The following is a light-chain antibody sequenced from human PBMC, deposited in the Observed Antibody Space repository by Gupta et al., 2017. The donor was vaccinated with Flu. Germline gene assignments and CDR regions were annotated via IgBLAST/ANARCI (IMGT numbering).Light chain of an antibody. CDR2: RDS. CDR3: QVWDSSTEV. V-gene: IGLV3-9*01. J-gene: IGLJ2*01. Sequence: FGVNNIANRDCHWYQQKPGQAPLLVIYRDSSRPAGIPERFSGSNSGNTATLTISGAQAGDEADYYCQVWDSSTEVFGGGTKLTVL. CDR1: NIANRD.